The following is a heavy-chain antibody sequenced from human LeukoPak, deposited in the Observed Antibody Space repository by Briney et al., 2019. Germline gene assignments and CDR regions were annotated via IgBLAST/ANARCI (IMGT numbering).Heavy chain of an antibody. D-gene: IGHD5-18*01. Sequence: GGSLRLSCAASGFTFNSNGVHWVRQAPGKGLEWVALLSNDGGRGWYADAVKGRFTISRDNSKNTLYLHMSSLRADDTAIYFCAKDTPRGYNYGYFDYWGQGTLLTVSS. CDR1: GFTFNSNG. V-gene: IGHV3-30*18. CDR2: LSNDGGRG. CDR3: AKDTPRGYNYGYFDY. J-gene: IGHJ4*02.